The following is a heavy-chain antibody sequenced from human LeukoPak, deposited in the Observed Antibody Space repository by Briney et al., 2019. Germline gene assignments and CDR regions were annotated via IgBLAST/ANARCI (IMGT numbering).Heavy chain of an antibody. CDR1: GFTVSGNY. CDR3: ARGPIDGQTFDY. V-gene: IGHV3-53*01. J-gene: IGHJ4*02. Sequence: GSLRLSCAASGFTVSGNYMSWVRQAPGKGLEWVSIIYSGGSIYYTDSVKGRFTISRDISKNTLYLQMNSLRAEDTAVYYCARGPIDGQTFDYWGQGTLVTVSS. D-gene: IGHD1-26*01. CDR2: IYSGGSI.